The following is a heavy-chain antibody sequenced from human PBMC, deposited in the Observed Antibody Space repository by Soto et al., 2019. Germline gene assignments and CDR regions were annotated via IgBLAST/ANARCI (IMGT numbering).Heavy chain of an antibody. V-gene: IGHV4-31*03. CDR3: AASDSSGNYYYGMDV. Sequence: SETLSLTCTVSGGSISSGGYYWSWIRQHPGKGLEWMRYIYYSGSTYYSTSLKSRVTISVDTSKNQFSPKLSSVTAADTAVYYGAASDSSGNYYYGMDVWGQGTTVTVSS. J-gene: IGHJ6*02. CDR1: GGSISSGGYY. D-gene: IGHD3-22*01. CDR2: IYYSGST.